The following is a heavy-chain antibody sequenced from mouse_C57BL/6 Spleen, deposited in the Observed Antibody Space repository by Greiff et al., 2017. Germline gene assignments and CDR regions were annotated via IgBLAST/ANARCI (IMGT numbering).Heavy chain of an antibody. J-gene: IGHJ1*03. CDR3: AKGDTTVVEYFDV. CDR2: IYPRSGNT. CDR1: GYTFTSYG. D-gene: IGHD1-1*01. V-gene: IGHV1-81*01. Sequence: LQQSGAELARPGASVKLSCKASGYTFTSYGISWVKQRTGQGLEWIGEIYPRSGNTYYNEKFKGKATLTADKSSSTAYMELRSLTSEDSAVYFCAKGDTTVVEYFDVWGTGTTVTVSA.